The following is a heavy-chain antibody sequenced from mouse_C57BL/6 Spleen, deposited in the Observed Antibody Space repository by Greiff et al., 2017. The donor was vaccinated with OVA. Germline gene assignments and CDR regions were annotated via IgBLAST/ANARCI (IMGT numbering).Heavy chain of an antibody. CDR1: GYTFTSYW. Sequence: VQLQQPGAELVMPGASVKLSCKASGYTFTSYWMHWVKQRPGQGLEWIGEIDPSDSYTNYNQKFKGKSTLTVDKSSSTAYMQLSSLTSEDSAVYYCARRDYGSNPFDYWGQGTTLTVSS. D-gene: IGHD1-1*01. V-gene: IGHV1-69*01. J-gene: IGHJ2*01. CDR2: IDPSDSYT. CDR3: ARRDYGSNPFDY.